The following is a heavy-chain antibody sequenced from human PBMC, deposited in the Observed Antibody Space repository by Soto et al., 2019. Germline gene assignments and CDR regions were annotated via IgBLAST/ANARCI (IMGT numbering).Heavy chain of an antibody. CDR3: AKVPDLHLGTYFFDS. CDR1: ELTFGSYA. D-gene: IGHD3-16*01. CDR2: ISGSGDTP. V-gene: IGHV3-23*01. Sequence: GGPLRLSCAASELTFGSYAMSWVRQAPGKGLEWVAAISGSGDTPYYADSVKGRFTISRDKSTITLSLQLSSLRAEDTAVYYCAKVPDLHLGTYFFDSWGQGTLVTVSS. J-gene: IGHJ4*02.